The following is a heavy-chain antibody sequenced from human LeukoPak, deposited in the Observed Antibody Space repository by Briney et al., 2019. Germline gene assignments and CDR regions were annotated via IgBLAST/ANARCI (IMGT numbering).Heavy chain of an antibody. CDR3: ARAQKYDYYDCYMDV. J-gene: IGHJ6*03. CDR1: VYTFTGYY. Sequence: ASVKVSCKASVYTFTGYYMPWVRQAPGQGLEWMVWINPNSGGTTSTQKLQGRVTMTRNTYISTVYMELSRMRSDDTAVYYCARAQKYDYYDCYMDVWGKGTTVTISS. CDR2: INPNSGGT. V-gene: IGHV1-2*02.